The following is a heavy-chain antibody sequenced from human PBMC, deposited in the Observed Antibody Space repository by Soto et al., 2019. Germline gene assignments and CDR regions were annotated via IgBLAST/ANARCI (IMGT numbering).Heavy chain of an antibody. Sequence: WETLSLTCAVSGYSISSGYYWGWIRQPPGKGLEWIGSIYHSGSTYYNPSLKSRVTISVDTSKNQFSLKLSSVTAADTAVYYCARVLVSGIAARGNWFDPWGQGTLVTVSS. CDR1: GYSISSGYY. D-gene: IGHD6-6*01. CDR3: ARVLVSGIAARGNWFDP. CDR2: IYHSGST. V-gene: IGHV4-38-2*01. J-gene: IGHJ5*02.